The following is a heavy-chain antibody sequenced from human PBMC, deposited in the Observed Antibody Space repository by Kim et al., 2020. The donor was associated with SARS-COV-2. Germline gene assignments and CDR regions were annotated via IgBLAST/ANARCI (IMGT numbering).Heavy chain of an antibody. J-gene: IGHJ4*02. CDR3: ASPYDFWSGYPLDY. V-gene: IGHV3-30-3*01. Sequence: GGSLRLSCAASGFTFSSYAMHWVRQAPGKGLEWVAVISYDGSNKYYADSVKGRFTISRDNSKNTLYLQMNSLRAEDTAVYYCASPYDFWSGYPLDYWGQGTLVTVSS. CDR1: GFTFSSYA. CDR2: ISYDGSNK. D-gene: IGHD3-3*01.